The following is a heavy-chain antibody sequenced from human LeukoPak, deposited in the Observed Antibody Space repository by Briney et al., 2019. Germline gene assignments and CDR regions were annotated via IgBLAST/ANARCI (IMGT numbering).Heavy chain of an antibody. D-gene: IGHD1-26*01. J-gene: IGHJ4*02. Sequence: PGGSLRLSCAASGFTFSNFLMTWVRQAPGKGPEWVSAISGSGGDTYYADSVKGRFTISRDNSKNTLYLQMNSLRAEDTAVYYCAKKGAITGDFDYWGQGTLVTVSS. CDR1: GFTFSNFL. V-gene: IGHV3-23*01. CDR3: AKKGAITGDFDY. CDR2: ISGSGGDT.